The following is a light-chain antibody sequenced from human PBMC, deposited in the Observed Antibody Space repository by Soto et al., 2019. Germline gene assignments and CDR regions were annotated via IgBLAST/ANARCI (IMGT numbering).Light chain of an antibody. CDR2: EVS. Sequence: SLLPHPASVSGSPGQSRTISCTGTSSDVGSYNFVSWYQQLPGKAPKLMIYEVSNRPSGVSNRFSGSKSGNTASLTISGLQAEDEADYYCSSYTTSSNYVFGSGTKVTVL. V-gene: IGLV2-14*01. CDR1: SSDVGSYNF. J-gene: IGLJ1*01. CDR3: SSYTTSSNYV.